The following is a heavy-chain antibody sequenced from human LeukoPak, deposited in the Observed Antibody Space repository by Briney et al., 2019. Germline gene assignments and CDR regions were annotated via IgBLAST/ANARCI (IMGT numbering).Heavy chain of an antibody. CDR1: GDSVSSNIAA. CDR3: ARSQGDMDV. CDR2: THYSSRWYN. V-gene: IGHV6-1*01. D-gene: IGHD1-26*01. J-gene: IGHJ6*03. Sequence: SQTLSLTCAISGDSVSSNIAAWNWIRQSPSRGPEWLGRTHYSSRWYNDYAVSVKSRITIYADTSKNQFSLQLNSVTPEDTAVYYCARSQGDMDVWGKGTSVTVSS.